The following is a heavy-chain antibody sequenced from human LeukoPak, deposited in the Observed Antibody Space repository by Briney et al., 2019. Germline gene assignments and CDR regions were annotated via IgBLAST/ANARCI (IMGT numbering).Heavy chain of an antibody. J-gene: IGHJ2*01. CDR2: LSASGGST. V-gene: IGHV3-23*01. Sequence: PGVSLRLSCASSGLTFSRYVMGWVRHAPGKGLEWVSTLSASGGSTSYADSVKGLFTVSRDNSKNTLFLQMNALGAEDTALYCCATLYGDYNWYFDLWGRGTLVTVSS. CDR3: ATLYGDYNWYFDL. CDR1: GLTFSRYV. D-gene: IGHD4-17*01.